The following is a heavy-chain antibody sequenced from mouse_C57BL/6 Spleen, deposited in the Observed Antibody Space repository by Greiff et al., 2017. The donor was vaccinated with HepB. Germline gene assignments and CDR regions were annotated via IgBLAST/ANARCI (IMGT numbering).Heavy chain of an antibody. J-gene: IGHJ4*01. CDR2: IDPSDSYT. CDR3: ARGGIYYYGKDAMDY. CDR1: GYTFTSYW. V-gene: IGHV1-50*01. Sequence: QVQLQQPGAELVKPGASVKLSCKASGYTFTSYWMQWVKQRPGQGLEWIGEIDPSDSYTNYNQKFKGKATLTVDTSSSTAYMQLSSLTSEDSAVYYCARGGIYYYGKDAMDYWGQGTSVTVSS. D-gene: IGHD1-1*01.